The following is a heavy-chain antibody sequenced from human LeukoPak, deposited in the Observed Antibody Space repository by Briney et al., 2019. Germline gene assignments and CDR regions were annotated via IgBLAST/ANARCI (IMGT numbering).Heavy chain of an antibody. V-gene: IGHV6-1*01. D-gene: IGHD6-19*01. J-gene: IGHJ3*02. Sequence: SRTLSLTCAISGDSVSSKSAAWNWIRQSPSRGLEWLGRTYYSSKWYNDYAVSVKSRITINPDTSKNPFSLQLNSVTPEDTALYYCARGAVAVRNAFDIWGQGTMVTVS. CDR1: GDSVSSKSAA. CDR2: TYYSSKWYN. CDR3: ARGAVAVRNAFDI.